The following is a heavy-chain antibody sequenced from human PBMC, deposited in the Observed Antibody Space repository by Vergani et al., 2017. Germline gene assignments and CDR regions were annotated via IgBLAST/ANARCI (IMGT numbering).Heavy chain of an antibody. Sequence: EVQLVESGGGLIQPGGSLRLSCAASGFTVSRNYMSWVRQAPGKGLEWISVIYSGGSTYYADSVKGRFTISRDNSKNTLYLQMNSLRAEDTAVYYCARDAGYSSGWSNYYFDYWGQGTLVTVSS. J-gene: IGHJ4*02. CDR3: ARDAGYSSGWSNYYFDY. CDR2: IYSGGST. D-gene: IGHD6-19*01. V-gene: IGHV3-53*01. CDR1: GFTVSRNY.